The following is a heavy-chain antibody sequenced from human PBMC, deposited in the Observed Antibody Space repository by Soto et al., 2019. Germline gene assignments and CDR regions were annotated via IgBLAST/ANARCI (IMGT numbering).Heavy chain of an antibody. CDR3: ARSRYSGYDSLDY. V-gene: IGHV4-59*08. CDR1: GGSISSYY. D-gene: IGHD5-12*01. Sequence: QLQLQESGPGLVKPSETLSLTCTVSGGSISSYYWSWIRQPPGKGLEWIGYIYYSGSTNYNPSLKSRVTISVDTSKNQFSLKLSSVTAADTAVYYCARSRYSGYDSLDYWGQGTLGTVSS. CDR2: IYYSGST. J-gene: IGHJ4*02.